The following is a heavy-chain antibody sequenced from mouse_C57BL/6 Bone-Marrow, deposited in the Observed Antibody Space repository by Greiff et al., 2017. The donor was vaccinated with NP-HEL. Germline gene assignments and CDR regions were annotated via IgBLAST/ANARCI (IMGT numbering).Heavy chain of an antibody. D-gene: IGHD1-1*01. Sequence: QVQLQQSGAELARPGASVKLSCKASGYTFTSYGISWVKQRTGQGLEWIGEIYPRSGNTYYNEKFKGKATLTADKSSSTAYMELRSLTSEDSAVYFCARLRYYGSSLTGTSWGQGTTLTVSS. CDR1: GYTFTSYG. CDR2: IYPRSGNT. V-gene: IGHV1-81*01. J-gene: IGHJ2*01. CDR3: ARLRYYGSSLTGTS.